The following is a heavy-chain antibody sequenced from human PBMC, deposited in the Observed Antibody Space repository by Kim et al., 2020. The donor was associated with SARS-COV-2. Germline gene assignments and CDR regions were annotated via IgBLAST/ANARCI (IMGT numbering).Heavy chain of an antibody. CDR3: ARVRYFDGSAHFDF. J-gene: IGHJ4*01. V-gene: IGHV4-30-4*01. Sequence: SETLSLTCFVSGDSISSGGYYWSWIRQSPGKSLEWIGHIYYSGSTYYNASLKSRLMMSVDKSKNQFSLKVSSVTAADTAVYYCARVRYFDGSAHFDFWG. CDR1: GDSISSGGYY. D-gene: IGHD3-9*01. CDR2: IYYSGST.